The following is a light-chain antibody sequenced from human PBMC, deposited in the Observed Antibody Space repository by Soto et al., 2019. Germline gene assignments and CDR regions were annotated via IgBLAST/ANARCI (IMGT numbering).Light chain of an antibody. CDR2: DAS. V-gene: IGKV3-11*01. CDR1: QSVSSY. Sequence: EIVLTQSPATLSLSPGERATLSCRASQSVSSYLAWYQQKPGQAPRLLIYDASNRATGIPARFSGSGSGTDFTLTISTLAPEDFAVYYCQERSNWPHTFGQGTKLEIK. CDR3: QERSNWPHT. J-gene: IGKJ2*01.